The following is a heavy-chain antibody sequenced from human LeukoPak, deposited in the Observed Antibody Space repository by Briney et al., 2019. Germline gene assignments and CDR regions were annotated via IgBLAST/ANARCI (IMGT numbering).Heavy chain of an antibody. CDR1: GFTFSSYT. CDR3: ARTANFAAGYYIDY. CDR2: ISVSSRHK. Sequence: GGSLRLSCAASGFTFSSYTMNCVRQAPGKGLEWISSISVSSRHKYYADSVKGRFTISRDNAKNSLHLQMNSLRAEDTAVYYCARTANFAAGYYIDYWGQGTLVTVSS. D-gene: IGHD6-13*01. J-gene: IGHJ4*02. V-gene: IGHV3-21*01.